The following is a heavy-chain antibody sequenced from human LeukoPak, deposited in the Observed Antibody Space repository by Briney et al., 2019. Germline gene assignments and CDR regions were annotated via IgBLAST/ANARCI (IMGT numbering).Heavy chain of an antibody. J-gene: IGHJ6*04. CDR1: GITVSTNY. V-gene: IGHV3-53*01. CDR2: IFSTDKT. Sequence: GGSLRLTCAASGITVSTNYMNWVRQAPGKGLEWVSVIFSTDKTNYADSVQGRFTISRDPSKNTVYLQMNSLRGEDTAVYYCAREIGYYFDNHSSRLRGRFDVWGTGTTVIVSS. CDR3: AREIGYYFDNHSSRLRGRFDV. D-gene: IGHD3-22*01.